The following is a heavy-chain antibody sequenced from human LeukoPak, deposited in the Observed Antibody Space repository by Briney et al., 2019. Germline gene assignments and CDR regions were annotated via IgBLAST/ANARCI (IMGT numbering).Heavy chain of an antibody. V-gene: IGHV1-2*02. Sequence: GASVKVSCKASGYTFTGYYMHWVRQAPGQGLEWMGWINPNSGGTNYAQKFQGRVTMTRDTSISTAYMELSRLRPDDTAVYYCAIVPAAILTSGWFDPWGQGTLVTVSS. CDR2: INPNSGGT. CDR3: AIVPAAILTSGWFDP. CDR1: GYTFTGYY. J-gene: IGHJ5*02. D-gene: IGHD2-2*01.